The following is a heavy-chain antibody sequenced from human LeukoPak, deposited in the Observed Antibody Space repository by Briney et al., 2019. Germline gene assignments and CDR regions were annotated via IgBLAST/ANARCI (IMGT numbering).Heavy chain of an antibody. D-gene: IGHD2-15*01. J-gene: IGHJ5*02. V-gene: IGHV1-8*01. Sequence: ASVKVSCKAPGYTFTSYDINWVRQATGQGLEWMGWMNPNRGNTGYAQKFQGRVTMTRNTSISTAYMELSSLRSEDTAVYYCARSPPLGYCSGGSCYDEYNWFDPWGQGTLVTVSS. CDR2: MNPNRGNT. CDR3: ARSPPLGYCSGGSCYDEYNWFDP. CDR1: GYTFTSYD.